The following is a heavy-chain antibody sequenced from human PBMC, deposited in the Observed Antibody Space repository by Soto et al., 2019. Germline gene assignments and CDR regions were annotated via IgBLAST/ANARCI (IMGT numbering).Heavy chain of an antibody. CDR1: GFTFYDYA. V-gene: IGHV3-9*01. CDR2: ITWNSGNI. Sequence: EVQLVESGGGLVRPGRSLRLSCTASGFTFYDYAMHWVRQAPGRGLEWVSGITWNSGNIAYADSVKGRFTIARDDDNNSLYLQMNSLRPEDTALYYCVKDSYADFHRVLSTAEYFFDYWGHGTLVTVSS. CDR3: VKDSYADFHRVLSTAEYFFDY. J-gene: IGHJ4*01. D-gene: IGHD2-2*01.